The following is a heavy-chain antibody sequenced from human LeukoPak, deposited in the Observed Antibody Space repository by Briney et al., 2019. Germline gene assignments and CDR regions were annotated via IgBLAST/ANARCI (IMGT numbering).Heavy chain of an antibody. D-gene: IGHD3-16*01. CDR1: GFTFSSYS. CDR2: ISADGRTQ. Sequence: GGSLRLSCAGSGFTFSSYSIHWVRQAPGKGLEWVTVISADGRTQYYSDSVKGRFTISRDNAKNSLYLQMNSLRAEDTAVYYCARDLGIPSAWDVWGQGTTVTVSS. CDR3: ARDLGIPSAWDV. J-gene: IGHJ6*02. V-gene: IGHV3-33*05.